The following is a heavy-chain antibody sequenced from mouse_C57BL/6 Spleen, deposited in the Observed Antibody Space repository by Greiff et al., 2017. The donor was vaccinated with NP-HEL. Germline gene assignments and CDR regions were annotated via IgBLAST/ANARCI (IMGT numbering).Heavy chain of an antibody. J-gene: IGHJ2*01. CDR1: GFTFSDYY. CDR2: INYDGSST. CDR3: ARAPYRLGLDY. D-gene: IGHD4-1*01. V-gene: IGHV5-16*01. Sequence: EVMLVESEGGLVQPGSSMKLSCTASGFTFSDYYMAWVRQVPEKGLEWVANINYDGSSTYYLDSLKSRFIISRDNAKNILYLQMSSLKSEDTATYYCARAPYRLGLDYWGQGTTLTVSS.